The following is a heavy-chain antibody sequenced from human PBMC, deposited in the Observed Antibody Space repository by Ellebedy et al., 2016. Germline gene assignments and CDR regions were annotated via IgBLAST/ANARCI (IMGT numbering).Heavy chain of an antibody. CDR3: AASYSGVRYFEWYFDY. V-gene: IGHV1-3*01. CDR1: GYTFTSYA. CDR2: INAGNGNT. Sequence: ASVKASCKASGYTFTSYAMHWVRQAPGQRLEWMGWINAGNGNTKYSQKFQGRVTITRDTSASTAYMELSSLRSEDTAVYYCAASYSGVRYFEWYFDYWGQGTLVTVSS. D-gene: IGHD3-9*01. J-gene: IGHJ4*02.